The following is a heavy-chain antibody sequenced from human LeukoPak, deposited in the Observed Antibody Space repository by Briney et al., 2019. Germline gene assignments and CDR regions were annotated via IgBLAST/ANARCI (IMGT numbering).Heavy chain of an antibody. CDR2: IYYSGST. Sequence: SETLSLTCTVSGGSISSFYWSWIRQPPGQGLVWIGYIYYSGSTNYNHSLKSRVTISVDTSKNQFSLKLSSVTAADTAVYYCARARYYPMIVTYAFDIWGERTMVTVSS. J-gene: IGHJ3*02. CDR3: ARARYYPMIVTYAFDI. V-gene: IGHV4-59*01. CDR1: GGSISSFY. D-gene: IGHD3-22*01.